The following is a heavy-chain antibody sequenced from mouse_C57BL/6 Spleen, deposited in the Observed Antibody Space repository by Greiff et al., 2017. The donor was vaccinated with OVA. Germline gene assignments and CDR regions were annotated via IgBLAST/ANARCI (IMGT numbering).Heavy chain of an antibody. V-gene: IGHV2-2*01. D-gene: IGHD2-4*01. Sequence: QVQLQQSGPGLVQPSQSLSITCTVSGFSLTSYGVHWVRQSPGKGLEWLGVIWSGGSTDYNAAFISRLSISKDNSTSQVFFKMNSLQADDTAIYYCASIYYDYDGYYAMDYWGQGTSVTVSS. CDR2: IWSGGST. CDR1: GFSLTSYG. CDR3: ASIYYDYDGYYAMDY. J-gene: IGHJ4*01.